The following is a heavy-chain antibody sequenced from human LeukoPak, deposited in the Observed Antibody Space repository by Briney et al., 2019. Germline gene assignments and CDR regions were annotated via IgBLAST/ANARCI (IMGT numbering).Heavy chain of an antibody. V-gene: IGHV3-21*01. CDR2: ISSSSSYI. CDR1: GFTFSSYS. Sequence: GGSLRLSCAASGFTFSSYSMNRVRQAPGKGLEWVSSISSSSSYIYYADSVKGRFTISRDNAKNSLYLQMNSLRAEDTAVYYCATRPNNYYDSSGYLGRSQHYYYGMDVWGQGTTVTVSS. CDR3: ATRPNNYYDSSGYLGRSQHYYYGMDV. J-gene: IGHJ6*02. D-gene: IGHD3-22*01.